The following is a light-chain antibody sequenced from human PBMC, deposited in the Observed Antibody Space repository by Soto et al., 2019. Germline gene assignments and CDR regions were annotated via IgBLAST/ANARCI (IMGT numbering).Light chain of an antibody. V-gene: IGKV1-39*01. CDR1: QSISSY. CDR3: QKSYSTPTT. J-gene: IGKJ5*01. Sequence: DIQMPQSPSSLSASVGDRVTITCRASQSISSYLKWYQQKTGKAPTILISAESSLQSGVPSRLSGSGSGTDLFLTISSLLPEDFATYYCQKSYSTPTTCGQGTRLDIK. CDR2: AES.